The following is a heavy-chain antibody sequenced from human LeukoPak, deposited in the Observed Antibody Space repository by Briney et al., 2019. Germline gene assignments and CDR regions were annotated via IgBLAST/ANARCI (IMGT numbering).Heavy chain of an antibody. CDR3: AGERGEEYSSGWYKTNFFYN. CDR1: GGSINNNY. V-gene: IGHV4-59*12. J-gene: IGHJ4*02. CDR2: GDYSGGT. Sequence: SETLSLTCTVSGGSINNNYWSWIRQPPGKGLEWIATGDYSGGTYYNPSLESRVAISADMSKNQISLQLTSVTGADTAVYYCAGERGEEYSSGWYKTNFFYNWGQGIRVTVSS. D-gene: IGHD6-19*01.